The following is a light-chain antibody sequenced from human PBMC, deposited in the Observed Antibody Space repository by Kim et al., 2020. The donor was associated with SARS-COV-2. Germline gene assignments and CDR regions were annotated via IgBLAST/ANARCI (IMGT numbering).Light chain of an antibody. J-gene: IGKJ1*01. Sequence: SSSVENRVTISCRARQNINTWLAWYQQKPGKAPKLLFYKASILESVVPSRFSGSGSGTEFTLTSSSLQPADFATYYCQQYQSMMTFGQGTKVDIK. CDR1: QNINTW. CDR3: QQYQSMMT. CDR2: KAS. V-gene: IGKV1-5*03.